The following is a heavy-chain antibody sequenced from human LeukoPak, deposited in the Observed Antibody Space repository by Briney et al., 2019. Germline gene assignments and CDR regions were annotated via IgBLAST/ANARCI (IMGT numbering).Heavy chain of an antibody. J-gene: IGHJ3*02. Sequence: GGSLRLSCAASGFTFSNAWMSWVRQAPGKGLEWVGRIKSKTDGGTTDYAAPVKGRFTISRDDSKNTLYLQMNSLRAEDTAVYYCAKDRAGDPFDIWGQGTMVTVSS. V-gene: IGHV3-15*01. CDR3: AKDRAGDPFDI. D-gene: IGHD6-13*01. CDR1: GFTFSNAW. CDR2: IKSKTDGGTT.